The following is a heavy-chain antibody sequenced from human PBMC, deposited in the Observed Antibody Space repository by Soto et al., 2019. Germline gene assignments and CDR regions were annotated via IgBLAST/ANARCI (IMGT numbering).Heavy chain of an antibody. CDR2: ISSSSSYI. J-gene: IGHJ5*02. D-gene: IGHD4-17*01. V-gene: IGHV3-21*01. CDR3: ARHGERTIRSLNWFDP. CDR1: GFTFSSYN. Sequence: GESLKISCAASGFTFSSYNMNWVRQAPGKGLEWVSSISSSSSYIYYADSVKGRFTISRDNAKNSLYLQMNSLRAEDTAVYYCARHGERTIRSLNWFDPWGQGTLVTVSS.